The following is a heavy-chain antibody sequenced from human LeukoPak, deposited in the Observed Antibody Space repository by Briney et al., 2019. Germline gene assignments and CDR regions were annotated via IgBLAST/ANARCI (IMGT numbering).Heavy chain of an antibody. CDR2: IYYSGST. CDR3: ARGTTAMVDYNWFDP. D-gene: IGHD5-18*01. Sequence: SETLSLTCTVSGGSISSYYWSWIRQPPGKGLEWIGYIYYSGSTNYNPSLKSRVTISVDTSKNQFSLKMTSVTAADTAVYFCARGTTAMVDYNWFDPWGQGTLVTVSS. J-gene: IGHJ5*02. V-gene: IGHV4-59*12. CDR1: GGSISSYY.